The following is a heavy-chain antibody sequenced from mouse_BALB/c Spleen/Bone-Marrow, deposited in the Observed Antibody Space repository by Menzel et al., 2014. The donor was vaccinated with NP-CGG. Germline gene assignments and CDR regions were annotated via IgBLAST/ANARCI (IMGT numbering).Heavy chain of an antibody. V-gene: IGHV1-69*02. D-gene: IGHD2-1*01. J-gene: IGHJ3*01. CDR2: IYPSDSYT. Sequence: QVQLQQPGAELVRPGASVKLSCKASGYTFTSYWINWVKQRPGQGLEWIGNIYPSDSYTNYNQKFKDKATLTVDKSSSTAYMQLSSPTSEDSAVYYCTGYYGKGFAYWGQGTLVTVSA. CDR1: GYTFTSYW. CDR3: TGYYGKGFAY.